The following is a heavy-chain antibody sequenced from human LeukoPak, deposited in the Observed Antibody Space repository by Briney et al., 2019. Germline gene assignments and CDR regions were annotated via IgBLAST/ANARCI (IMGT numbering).Heavy chain of an antibody. V-gene: IGHV1-18*04. CDR3: ARRGYCSSTSCPYDLYYYYGMDV. D-gene: IGHD2-2*01. Sequence: ASVKASCTASGYTFTSYGTSGVRQAPGGGRGWVGWISAYMGNTNYAQKLQGRVTMTTDTSTSTAYMELRSLRSDDTAVYYCARRGYCSSTSCPYDLYYYYGMDVWGKGTTVTASS. J-gene: IGHJ6*04. CDR1: GYTFTSYG. CDR2: ISAYMGNT.